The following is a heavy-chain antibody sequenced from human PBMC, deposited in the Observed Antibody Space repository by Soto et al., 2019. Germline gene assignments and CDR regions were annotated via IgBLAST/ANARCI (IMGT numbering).Heavy chain of an antibody. D-gene: IGHD6-13*01. V-gene: IGHV1-8*01. J-gene: IGHJ4*02. Sequence: QVQLVQSGAEVKKPGASVKVSCKASGYTFTSYDINWVRQATGQGLEWMGWMNPNSGNTGYAQKFQGRVTMTRNTSIRTAYMELSSLRSEDTAVYYCASRPKQQLVLVGWGQGTLVTVSS. CDR1: GYTFTSYD. CDR2: MNPNSGNT. CDR3: ASRPKQQLVLVG.